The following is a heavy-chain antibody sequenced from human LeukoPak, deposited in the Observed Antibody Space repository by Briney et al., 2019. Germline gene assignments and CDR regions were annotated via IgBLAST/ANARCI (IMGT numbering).Heavy chain of an antibody. Sequence: GASLRLSCAPSGFSFSNFWMYWVRHPPGKGLVWVSRINSGGSSTNYADSVKSRFTISRDNSKNTLYLQMNRLRAEDTAVYYGASSGYCSSTSCYYVWGQGTLVTVSS. J-gene: IGHJ4*02. CDR1: GFSFSNFW. V-gene: IGHV3-74*01. D-gene: IGHD2-2*03. CDR3: ASSGYCSSTSCYYV. CDR2: INSGGSST.